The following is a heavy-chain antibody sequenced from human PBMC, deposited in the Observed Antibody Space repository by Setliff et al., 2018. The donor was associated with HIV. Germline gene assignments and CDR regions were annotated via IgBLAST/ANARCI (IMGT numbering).Heavy chain of an antibody. CDR3: ARGRRVSSNYYYYYYMDV. J-gene: IGHJ6*03. Sequence: GGSLRLSCAASGFTFSNYGMHWVRKAPGKGLEWISHITIVSSTRYYADSVKGRFTISRDNAKNSLYLQMNSLGAGDTAVYYCARGRRVSSNYYYYYYMDVWGKGTTVTVSS. CDR1: GFTFSNYG. V-gene: IGHV3-48*04. D-gene: IGHD2-2*01. CDR2: ITIVSSTR.